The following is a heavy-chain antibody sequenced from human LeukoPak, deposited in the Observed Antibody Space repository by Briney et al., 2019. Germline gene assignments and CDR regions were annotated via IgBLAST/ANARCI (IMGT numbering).Heavy chain of an antibody. CDR3: TFPNCSSTSCYRD. V-gene: IGHV3-49*03. D-gene: IGHD2-2*01. J-gene: IGHJ4*02. CDR1: GFTFGDYA. CDR2: IRSKAYGGTT. Sequence: GGSLRLSCTASGFTFGDYAMSWFRQAPGKELEWVGFIRSKAYGGTTEYAASVKGRFTISRDDSKSIAYLQMNSLKTEDTAVYYCTFPNCSSTSCYRDWGQGTLVTVSS.